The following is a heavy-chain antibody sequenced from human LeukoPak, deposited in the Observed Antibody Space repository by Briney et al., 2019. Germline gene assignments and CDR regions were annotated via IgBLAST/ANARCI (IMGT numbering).Heavy chain of an antibody. CDR3: ARGGVPSYYFDY. D-gene: IGHD3-10*01. CDR2: IYYSGST. V-gene: IGHV4-59*08. CDR1: GCSISSYY. Sequence: SETLSLTCTVSGCSISSYYWSWIRQPPGKGLEWIGYIYYSGSTNYNPSLKSRVTISVDTSKNQFSLKLSSVTAADTAVYYCARGGVPSYYFDYWGQGTLVTVSS. J-gene: IGHJ4*02.